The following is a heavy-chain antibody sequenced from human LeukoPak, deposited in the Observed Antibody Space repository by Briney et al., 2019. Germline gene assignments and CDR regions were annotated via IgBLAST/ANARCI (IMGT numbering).Heavy chain of an antibody. V-gene: IGHV3-53*05. CDR3: AKDCGGDCYSHS. CDR2: IYSGGSR. D-gene: IGHD2-21*02. J-gene: IGHJ4*02. Sequence: GGSLRLSCAASGFTVSSNYMSWVRQAPGKGLEWVSVIYSGGSRYYADSVKGRFTISRDNSKNTLYMQMNSLRADDTAVYYCAKDCGGDCYSHSWGQGTLVTVSS. CDR1: GFTVSSNY.